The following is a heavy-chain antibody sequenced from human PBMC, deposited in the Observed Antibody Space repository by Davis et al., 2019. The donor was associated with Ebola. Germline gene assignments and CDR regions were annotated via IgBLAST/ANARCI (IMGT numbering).Heavy chain of an antibody. CDR1: GGSISSSSYY. V-gene: IGHV4-39*01. CDR2: IYYSGST. J-gene: IGHJ4*02. D-gene: IGHD2-2*01. Sequence: MPSETLSLTCTVSGGSISSSSYYWGWIRQPPGKGLEWIGRIYYSGSTYYNPTLKIRVTISVDTSKNQFSLKLSSVTAADTAVYYCASRNKYCSSTSCPRAFDYWGQGTLVTVSS. CDR3: ASRNKYCSSTSCPRAFDY.